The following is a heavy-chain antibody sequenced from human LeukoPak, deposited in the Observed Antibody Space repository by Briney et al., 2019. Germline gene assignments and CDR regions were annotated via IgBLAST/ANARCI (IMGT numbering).Heavy chain of an antibody. CDR1: GGSISCHY. CDR3: AREKYGGSNDY. CDR2: AYYSGST. Sequence: SETLSLTCAVSGGSISCHYWSWIRQPPGQGLEWIGNAYYSGSTKYNPSLKSRVTISVDTSKNELSLRLSSVTAADTAMYYCAREKYGGSNDYWGQGILVTVSS. V-gene: IGHV4-59*11. J-gene: IGHJ4*02. D-gene: IGHD1-26*01.